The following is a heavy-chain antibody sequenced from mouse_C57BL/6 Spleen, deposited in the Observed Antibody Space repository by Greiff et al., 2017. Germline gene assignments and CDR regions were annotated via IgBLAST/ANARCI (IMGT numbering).Heavy chain of an antibody. D-gene: IGHD2-14*01. CDR3: AGTDSDEGYYFDY. CDR2: IDPEDGGT. Sequence: VQLQQSGAELVKPGASVKLSCTASGFNIKDYYMHWVKQRTEQGLEWIGRIDPEDGGTKYAPKFQGKAPITADTSSNTSYLQHCSLTSDDTAVYYCAGTDSDEGYYFDYWGQGTTLTVSS. V-gene: IGHV14-2*01. J-gene: IGHJ2*01. CDR1: GFNIKDYY.